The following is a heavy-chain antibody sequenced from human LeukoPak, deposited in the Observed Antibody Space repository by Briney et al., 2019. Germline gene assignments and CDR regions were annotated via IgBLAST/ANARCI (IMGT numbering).Heavy chain of an antibody. CDR1: GFTVSSNY. V-gene: IGHV3-66*01. CDR2: IYSGGST. CDR3: ARDAGGDIVVVTDFDY. D-gene: IGHD2-21*02. J-gene: IGHJ4*02. Sequence: QSGGSLRLSCAASGFTVSSNYMSWVRQAPGKGLEWVSVIYSGGSTYYADSVKGRFTISRDNAKNSLYLQMNSLRAEDTAVYYCARDAGGDIVVVTDFDYWGQGTLVTVSS.